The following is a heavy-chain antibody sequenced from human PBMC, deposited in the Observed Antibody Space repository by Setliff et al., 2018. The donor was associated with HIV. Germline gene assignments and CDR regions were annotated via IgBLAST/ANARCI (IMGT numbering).Heavy chain of an antibody. CDR2: IYTSGST. V-gene: IGHV4-4*09. CDR1: GGSISGYY. CDR3: ARGGGYDSSGYYYYYYYYYMDV. D-gene: IGHD3-22*01. Sequence: SETLSLTCTVSGGSISGYYWSWIRQPPGKGLEWIGYIYTSGSTNYNPSLKSRVTISVDTSKNQFSLKLSSVTAADTAVYYCARGGGYDSSGYYYYYYYYYMDVWGKGTTVTVSS. J-gene: IGHJ6*03.